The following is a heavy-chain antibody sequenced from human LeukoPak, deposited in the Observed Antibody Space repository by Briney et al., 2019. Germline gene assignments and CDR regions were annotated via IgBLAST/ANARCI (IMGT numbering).Heavy chain of an antibody. CDR2: IIPLFGTA. V-gene: IGHV1-69*06. Sequence: GASVKVSCKASGYTFTSYGISWVRQAPGQGLEWMGGIIPLFGTATYAQKFQGRVTFTADKSTSTAYMELRSLRSEDTAVYYCATEPPFYDILTGYSPYPWGQGTLVSVSS. J-gene: IGHJ5*02. CDR1: GYTFTSYG. CDR3: ATEPPFYDILTGYSPYP. D-gene: IGHD3-9*01.